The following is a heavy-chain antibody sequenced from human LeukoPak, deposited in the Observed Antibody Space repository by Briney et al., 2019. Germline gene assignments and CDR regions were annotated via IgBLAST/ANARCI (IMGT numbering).Heavy chain of an antibody. CDR1: GYTFTSYA. CDR3: ARGVSGTSCCDAFDI. V-gene: IGHV1-69*13. D-gene: IGHD2-2*01. CDR2: IIPIFGTA. Sequence: ASVKVSCKASGYTFTSYAISWVRQAPGQGLEWMGGIIPIFGTANYAQKFQGRVTITADESTSTAYMELSSLRSEDTAVYYCARGVSGTSCCDAFDIWGQGTMVTVSS. J-gene: IGHJ3*02.